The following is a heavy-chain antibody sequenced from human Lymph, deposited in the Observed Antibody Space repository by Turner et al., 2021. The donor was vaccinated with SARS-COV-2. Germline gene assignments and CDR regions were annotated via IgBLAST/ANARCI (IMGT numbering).Heavy chain of an antibody. V-gene: IGHV3-33*01. CDR1: GFTFSSYG. Sequence: QVQLVESGGGVVQPWRSLRLSCAASGFTFSSYGMHWVRQAPGKGLEWVAVIWYDGSNKYYADSVKGRFTISRDNSKNTLYLQMNSLRAEDTAVYYCARVKGYNGYDLRYYYGMDVWGQGTTVTVSS. CDR3: ARVKGYNGYDLRYYYGMDV. CDR2: IWYDGSNK. D-gene: IGHD5-12*01. J-gene: IGHJ6*02.